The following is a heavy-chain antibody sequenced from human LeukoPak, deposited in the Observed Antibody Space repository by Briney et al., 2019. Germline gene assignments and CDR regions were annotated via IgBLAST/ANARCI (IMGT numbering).Heavy chain of an antibody. CDR3: ARDSGTWFYLQD. Sequence: GGSLRLSCAASGFSFGSYGMHWVRQAPGKGLEWVAFIRYGGSHQFYADSVRGRFTISMDNPKNTLYLQMNSLRGEDTAVYFCARDSGTWFYLQDWGQGTLVTVSS. CDR2: IRYGGSHQ. CDR1: GFSFGSYG. D-gene: IGHD2/OR15-2a*01. V-gene: IGHV3-30*02. J-gene: IGHJ1*01.